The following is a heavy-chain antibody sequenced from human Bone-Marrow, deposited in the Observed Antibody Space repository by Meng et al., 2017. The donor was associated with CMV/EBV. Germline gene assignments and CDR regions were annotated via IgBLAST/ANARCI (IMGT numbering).Heavy chain of an antibody. CDR2: ISYDGSNK. D-gene: IGHD3-3*01. Sequence: GESLRLSCAASGFTFSSYAMHWVRQAPGKGLEWVAVISYDGSNKYYADSVKGRFTISRDNSRNTLYLQMNSLRAEDTAVYYCARDRDQYYDFWSGLARVGNWFDPWGQGTLVTVSS. V-gene: IGHV3-30*04. CDR3: ARDRDQYYDFWSGLARVGNWFDP. J-gene: IGHJ5*02. CDR1: GFTFSSYA.